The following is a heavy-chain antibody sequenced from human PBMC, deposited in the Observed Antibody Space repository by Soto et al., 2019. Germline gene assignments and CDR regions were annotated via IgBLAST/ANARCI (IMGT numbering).Heavy chain of an antibody. CDR3: ARGAIGGYCSGGSCRYSWPMDV. D-gene: IGHD2-15*01. V-gene: IGHV1-18*01. CDR1: GYTFTSYG. CDR2: ISAYNGNT. J-gene: IGHJ6*03. Sequence: GASVKVSCKASGYTFTSYGISWVRQAPGQGLEWMGWISAYNGNTNYAQKLQGRVTMTTDTSTSTAYMELRSLRSDDTAVYYCARGAIGGYCSGGSCRYSWPMDVWGKGTTVTVSS.